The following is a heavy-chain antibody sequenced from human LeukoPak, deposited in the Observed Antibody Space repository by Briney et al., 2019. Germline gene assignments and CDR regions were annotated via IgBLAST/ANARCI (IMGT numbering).Heavy chain of an antibody. CDR2: IYYSGST. V-gene: IGHV4-59*01. Sequence: SETLSLTCTVSGGSFSSYFWSWIRQPPGKGLEWIGYIYYSGSTHYNSSLKSRVTISLDTSRNQFSLKLSSVTAADTAVYYCARDSGDSTTFDYWGQGTLVTVSS. D-gene: IGHD4-17*01. CDR1: GGSFSSYF. J-gene: IGHJ4*02. CDR3: ARDSGDSTTFDY.